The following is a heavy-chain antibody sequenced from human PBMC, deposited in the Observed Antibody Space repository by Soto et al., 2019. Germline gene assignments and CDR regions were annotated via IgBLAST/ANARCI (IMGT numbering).Heavy chain of an antibody. CDR2: ISYEGNNK. CDR1: GFTFISYA. V-gene: IGHV3-30-3*01. Sequence: QVQLVESGGGVVQPGRSLRLSCAASGFTFISYAMHWFRQAPGKGLEWVAVISYEGNNKYYAATVKGRFTVTRENSMNTLYLQMNSLSSEDTAVYYCARVTAWELLPDAVDIWGQGTMVTVSS. J-gene: IGHJ3*02. D-gene: IGHD1-26*01. CDR3: ARVTAWELLPDAVDI.